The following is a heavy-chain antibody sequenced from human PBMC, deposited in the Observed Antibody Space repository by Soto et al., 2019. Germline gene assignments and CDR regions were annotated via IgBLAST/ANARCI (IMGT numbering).Heavy chain of an antibody. Sequence: QVQLVQSGAEVKKPGASVKVSCKASGYTFIRYGISWVRQAPGQGLEWMGWISGYNANTNYAQKFQGRVTMTTDTSTNAAYMELRSLRFDDTAVYYCARVYYDSSGYYYVEGAHYYYGMDVWGQGTTVTVYS. V-gene: IGHV1-18*01. J-gene: IGHJ6*02. CDR1: GYTFIRYG. CDR2: ISGYNANT. D-gene: IGHD3-22*01. CDR3: ARVYYDSSGYYYVEGAHYYYGMDV.